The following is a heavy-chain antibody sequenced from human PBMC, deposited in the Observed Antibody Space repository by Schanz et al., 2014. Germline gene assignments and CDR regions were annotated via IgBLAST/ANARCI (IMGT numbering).Heavy chain of an antibody. CDR3: ARPALWFGDNCFDP. CDR1: RFTVTNAW. J-gene: IGHJ5*02. V-gene: IGHV3-23*01. D-gene: IGHD3-10*01. Sequence: EVQLLESGGGLVKPGGSLTLSCAASRFTVTNAWMSWVRQAPGKGLEWVSAISGSGGSTYYADSVKGRFTISRDNAKNTLYLQMNSLRAEDTAVYYCARPALWFGDNCFDPWGQGTLVTVSS. CDR2: ISGSGGST.